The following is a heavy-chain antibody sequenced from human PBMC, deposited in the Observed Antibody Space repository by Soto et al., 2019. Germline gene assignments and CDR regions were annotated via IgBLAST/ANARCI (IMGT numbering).Heavy chain of an antibody. CDR2: IYYDGSNK. Sequence: HPGGSLRLSCAASGFMFSSYGMHWVRQAPGKGLEWVAVIYYDGSNKYYAESVKGRFTISRDNSKNTLYVQMNSLRAEDTAVYYCARDLFPYSSSSACVSWGQGTQVTVSS. J-gene: IGHJ5*02. CDR3: ARDLFPYSSSSACVS. CDR1: GFMFSSYG. V-gene: IGHV3-33*01. D-gene: IGHD6-6*01.